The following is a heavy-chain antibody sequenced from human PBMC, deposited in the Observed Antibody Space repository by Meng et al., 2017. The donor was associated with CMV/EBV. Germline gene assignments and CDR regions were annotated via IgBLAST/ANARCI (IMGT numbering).Heavy chain of an antibody. CDR1: GFSLSTSGVG. Sequence: SCMESCPNQMKTTQTLTLSCTFSGFSLSTSGVGVCWIRQPPGKALEWLALIYWDDDKRYSPSLKSRLTITKDTSKNQVVLTMTNMDPVDTATYYCAHRGSYGYHGYWGQGTLVTVSS. V-gene: IGHV2-5*02. CDR3: AHRGSYGYHGY. J-gene: IGHJ4*02. CDR2: IYWDDDK. D-gene: IGHD5-18*01.